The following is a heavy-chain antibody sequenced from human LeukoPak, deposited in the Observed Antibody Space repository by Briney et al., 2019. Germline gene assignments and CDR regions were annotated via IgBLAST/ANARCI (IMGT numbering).Heavy chain of an antibody. V-gene: IGHV4-30-2*01. CDR3: ARGFVERPSYGMDV. CDR1: GGSISSGGYS. J-gene: IGHJ6*02. D-gene: IGHD2-15*01. Sequence: SQTLSLTCAVSGGSISSGGYSWSWIRQPPGKGLEWIGYIYHSGSTYYNPSLKSRVTISVDRSKNQFSLKLSSVTAADTAVYYCARGFVERPSYGMDVWGQGTTVTVSS. CDR2: IYHSGST.